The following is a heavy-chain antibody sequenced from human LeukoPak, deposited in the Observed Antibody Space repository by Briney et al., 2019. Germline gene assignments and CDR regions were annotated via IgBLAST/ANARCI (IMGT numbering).Heavy chain of an antibody. J-gene: IGHJ4*02. V-gene: IGHV3-23*01. CDR3: AKDSDHVVVTAILDY. CDR1: GFTFSSYA. D-gene: IGHD2-21*02. CDR2: ISGSGGST. Sequence: PGGSLRLSCAASGFTFSSYAMSWVRQAPGKGLEWVSAISGSGGSTYYADSVKGRFTISRDNSKNTLYLQMNSLRAEDTAVYYCAKDSDHVVVTAILDYWGQGTLVTVSS.